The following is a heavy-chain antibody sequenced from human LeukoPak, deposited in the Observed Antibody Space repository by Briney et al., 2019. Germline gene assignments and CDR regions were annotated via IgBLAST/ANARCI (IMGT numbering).Heavy chain of an antibody. CDR2: INPSGGST. CDR1: GYTFTTYY. CDR3: ARGFQSPRSGWLY. J-gene: IGHJ4*02. D-gene: IGHD6-19*01. Sequence: ASVKVSCKASGYTFTTYYMHSVRQAPGQGLEWMGIINPSGGSTTYAQKFQGRVTMTRDMSTSTAYMELSSLRSEDTAVYYCARGFQSPRSGWLYWGQGTLVTVSS. V-gene: IGHV1-46*01.